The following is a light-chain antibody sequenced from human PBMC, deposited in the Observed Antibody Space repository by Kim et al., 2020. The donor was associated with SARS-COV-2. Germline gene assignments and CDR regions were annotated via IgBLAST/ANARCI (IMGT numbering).Light chain of an antibody. CDR1: SSDVGGYNY. Sequence: GQSIAISCTGTSSDVGGYNYVSWYQQHPGKAPKLTIFEVSNRPSGVSDRFSGSKSGNTASLTISGLQAEDEADYHCSSYTTGTTLVFGTGTKVTVL. CDR2: EVS. V-gene: IGLV2-14*03. J-gene: IGLJ1*01. CDR3: SSYTTGTTLV.